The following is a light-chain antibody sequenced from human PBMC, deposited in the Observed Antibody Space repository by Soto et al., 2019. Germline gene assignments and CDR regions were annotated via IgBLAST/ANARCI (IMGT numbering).Light chain of an antibody. CDR1: QNVDSNY. CDR3: QQQNQWPIT. CDR2: GAS. V-gene: IGKV3-20*01. Sequence: EIVLTQSPGPLSLSPGEEATLSCMASQNVDSNYLAWYQQKPGQTPRLIIYGASGRADGIPHRFSGSGSGTECTLTINSLQSEDAAVYYCQQQNQWPITFGQGTRLEIK. J-gene: IGKJ5*01.